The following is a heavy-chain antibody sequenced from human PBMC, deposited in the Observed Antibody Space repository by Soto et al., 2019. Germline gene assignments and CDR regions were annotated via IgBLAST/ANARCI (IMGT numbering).Heavy chain of an antibody. CDR1: GGTFSSYA. CDR2: IIPIFGTA. V-gene: IGHV1-69*13. D-gene: IGHD3-10*01. J-gene: IGHJ6*02. CDR3: ARGEYYHCSGDYYYYYGMDV. Sequence: SVKVSCKASGGTFSSYAISWVRQAPGQGLEWMGGIIPIFGTANYAQKFQGRVTITADESTSTAYMELSSLRSEDTAVYYCARGEYYHCSGDYYYYYGMDVWGQGTTVTVSS.